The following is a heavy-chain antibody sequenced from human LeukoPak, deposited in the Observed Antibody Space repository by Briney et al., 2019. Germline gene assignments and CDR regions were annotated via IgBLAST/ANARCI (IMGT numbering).Heavy chain of an antibody. CDR2: ISGNGGST. D-gene: IGHD5-18*01. CDR3: AKAGYSYFNWFDP. CDR1: GFIFSNAW. J-gene: IGHJ5*02. V-gene: IGHV3-23*01. Sequence: PGGSLRLSCVGSGFIFSNAWMSWVRQAPGKGLEWVSAISGNGGSTYYADSVKGRFTISRDNSKNTLYLQMNSLRAEDTAVYYCAKAGYSYFNWFDPWGQGTLVTVSS.